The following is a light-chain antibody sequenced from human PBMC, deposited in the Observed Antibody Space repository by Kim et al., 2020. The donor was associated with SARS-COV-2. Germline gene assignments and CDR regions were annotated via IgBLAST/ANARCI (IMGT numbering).Light chain of an antibody. CDR3: QCYYSGLSGSRV. J-gene: IGLJ1*01. Sequence: VTRARAGSNPQRGEGCTVHWYPQLPGTAHELLIDGNSKRPSVAPDRFSGSKSGTSASRAITGLQAEDEADYYCQCYYSGLSGSRVFGPGTKVTVL. CDR2: GNS. CDR1: NPQRGEGCT. V-gene: IGLV1-40*01.